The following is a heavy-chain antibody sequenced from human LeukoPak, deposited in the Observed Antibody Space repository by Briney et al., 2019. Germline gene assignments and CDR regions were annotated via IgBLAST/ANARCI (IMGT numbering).Heavy chain of an antibody. CDR1: GFTFSSYA. CDR3: ARSPTVDVGATPVLFDY. CDR2: ISGSGGST. Sequence: GGSLRLSCAASGFTFSSYAMSWVRQAPGKGLEWVSAISGSGGSTYYADSVKGRFTISRDNAKNSLYLQMNSLRAEDTAVYYCARSPTVDVGATPVLFDYWGQGTLVTVSS. V-gene: IGHV3-23*01. D-gene: IGHD1-26*01. J-gene: IGHJ4*02.